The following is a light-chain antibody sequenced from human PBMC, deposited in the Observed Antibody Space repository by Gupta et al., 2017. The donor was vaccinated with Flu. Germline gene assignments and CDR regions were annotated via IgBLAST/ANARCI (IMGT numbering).Light chain of an antibody. CDR1: QSISSW. V-gene: IGKV1-5*03. CDR3: QQYSTYWA. CDR2: KAS. Sequence: DIQMTQSPSTLSASVGDRVTITCRASQSISSWLAWYQQKPGKAPKLLIYKASTLESGVPSRFSGSGSGTEFTLTISSLQPDDFATYDCQQYSTYWAFGQGTRWKSN. J-gene: IGKJ1*01.